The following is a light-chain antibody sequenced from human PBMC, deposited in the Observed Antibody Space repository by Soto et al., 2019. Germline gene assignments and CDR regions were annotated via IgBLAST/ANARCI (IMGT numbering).Light chain of an antibody. V-gene: IGKV1-39*01. CDR2: AAS. Sequence: DIQMTQSPSSLSASVGDRVTITCRASQSISSYLNWYQQKPGKAPKLLIYAASSLQSGVPSRFSGSGSGTDFALTVSSLHPDDFATYYCLQYLTYPWTFGQGTKV. J-gene: IGKJ1*01. CDR3: LQYLTYPWT. CDR1: QSISSY.